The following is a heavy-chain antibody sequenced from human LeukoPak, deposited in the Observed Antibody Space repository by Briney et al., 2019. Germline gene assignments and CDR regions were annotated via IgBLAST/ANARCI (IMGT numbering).Heavy chain of an antibody. CDR1: GYTFTSYY. CDR3: AKDLRYSGSLRAMDY. D-gene: IGHD1-26*01. J-gene: IGHJ4*02. Sequence: GASVKVSCKASGYTFTSYYMHWVRQAPGQGLEWMGIINPSGGSTSYAQKFQGRVTMTRDMSTSTVYMELSSLRSEDTAVYYCAKDLRYSGSLRAMDYWGQGTLVTVSS. V-gene: IGHV1-46*01. CDR2: INPSGGST.